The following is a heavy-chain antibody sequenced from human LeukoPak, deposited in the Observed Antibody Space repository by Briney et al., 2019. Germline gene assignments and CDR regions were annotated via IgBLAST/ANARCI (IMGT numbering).Heavy chain of an antibody. D-gene: IGHD2-15*01. Sequence: GGSLRLSCAASGFTCSSYAMSWVRQAPGKGLEWVSAISGSGGSTYYADSVKGRFTISRDNSKNTLYLQMNSLRAEDTAVYYCAKDYVGMVAANSGVDYWGQGTLVTVSS. V-gene: IGHV3-23*01. CDR2: ISGSGGST. J-gene: IGHJ4*02. CDR3: AKDYVGMVAANSGVDY. CDR1: GFTCSSYA.